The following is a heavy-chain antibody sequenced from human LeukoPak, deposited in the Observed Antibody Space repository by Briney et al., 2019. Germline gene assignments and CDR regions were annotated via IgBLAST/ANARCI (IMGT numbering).Heavy chain of an antibody. V-gene: IGHV4-34*01. CDR2: INHSGGT. CDR1: GRSFSGYY. J-gene: IGHJ4*02. CDR3: ARGRSPQD. Sequence: SETLSLTCAVYGRSFSGYYWNWIRQPPGKGLEWIGEINHSGGTKYNPSLKSRVTISIDTSKNQFSLKLTSVTAADTAVYYCARGRSPQDWGQGTLVTVSS.